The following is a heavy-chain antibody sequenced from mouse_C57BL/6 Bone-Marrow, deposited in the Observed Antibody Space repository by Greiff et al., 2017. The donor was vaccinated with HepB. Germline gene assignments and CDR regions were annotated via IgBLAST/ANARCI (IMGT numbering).Heavy chain of an antibody. J-gene: IGHJ1*03. Sequence: QVQLQQSGPGLVAPSPSLSITCTVSGFSLTSYGVDWVRQPPGKGLEWLGVIWGGGSTNYNSALMSRLSISKDNSKSHVFLKMNSLQTDDTAMYYCAKHAGKKIYDDYDDWYCDVGGTGTTVTVST. CDR2: IWGGGST. CDR1: GFSLTSYG. CDR3: AKHAGKKIYDDYDDWYCDV. D-gene: IGHD2-4*01. V-gene: IGHV2-9*01.